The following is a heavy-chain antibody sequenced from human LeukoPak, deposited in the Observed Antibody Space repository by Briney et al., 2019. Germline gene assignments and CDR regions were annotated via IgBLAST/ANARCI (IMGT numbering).Heavy chain of an antibody. V-gene: IGHV1-18*01. CDR3: ARDSAIQLWLEYYGMDV. CDR2: ISAYNGNT. CDR1: GYTFTSYG. D-gene: IGHD5-18*01. J-gene: IGHJ6*02. Sequence: VSVKVSCKASGYTFTSYGISWVRQAPGQGREWMGWISAYNGNTNYAQKLQGRVTMTTDTSTSTAYMELRSLRSDDTAVYYCARDSAIQLWLEYYGMDVWGQGTTVTVSS.